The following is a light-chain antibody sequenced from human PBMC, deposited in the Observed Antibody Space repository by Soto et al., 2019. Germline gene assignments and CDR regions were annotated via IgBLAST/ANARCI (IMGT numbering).Light chain of an antibody. V-gene: IGKV3-20*01. Sequence: VGLTPSPDTLSLPPGERATLSCRASQSVSSSYLAWYQQRLGQAPRLLIYGASSGATGIPDRFSGSGSGTDFTLTISRLEPEDFAIYYCQQYGGVPYTFGQGTKVDIK. J-gene: IGKJ2*01. CDR3: QQYGGVPYT. CDR1: QSVSSSY. CDR2: GAS.